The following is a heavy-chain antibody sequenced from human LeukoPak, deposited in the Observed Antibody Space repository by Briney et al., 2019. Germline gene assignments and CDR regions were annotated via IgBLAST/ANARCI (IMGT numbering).Heavy chain of an antibody. CDR3: ARNYYHSSCYYLTTIFDY. D-gene: IGHD3-22*01. J-gene: IGHJ4*02. CDR2: ISYDGSNK. V-gene: IGHV3-30-3*01. Sequence: GGSLRLSCAASGFTFSSYAMHWVRQAPGKGLKGVAVISYDGSNKYYADSVKGRFTISRDNSKNTLYLQMNSLRAEDTGLYYCARNYYHSSCYYLTTIFDYWGQGTLVTVTS. CDR1: GFTFSSYA.